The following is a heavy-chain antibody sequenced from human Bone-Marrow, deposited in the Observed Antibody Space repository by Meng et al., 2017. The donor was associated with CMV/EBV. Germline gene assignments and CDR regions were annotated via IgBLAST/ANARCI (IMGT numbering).Heavy chain of an antibody. CDR3: ARGNYLAY. CDR2: VNSDGSST. CDR1: GFTFNSYW. J-gene: IGHJ4*02. V-gene: IGHV3-74*01. Sequence: GESLKISCAASGFTFNSYWMHWVRQAPGKGLVWVSRVNSDGSSTNYADSVKGRFTISRDNAKNTLYLQMNSLRAEDTAVYYCARGNYLAYWGQGTRVTGSS.